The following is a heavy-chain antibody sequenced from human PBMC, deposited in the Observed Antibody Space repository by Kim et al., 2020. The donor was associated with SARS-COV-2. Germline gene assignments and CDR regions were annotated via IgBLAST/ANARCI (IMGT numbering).Heavy chain of an antibody. V-gene: IGHV4-34*01. Sequence: SETLSLTCAVYGGSFSGYYWSWIRQPPGKGLEWIGEINHSGSTNYNPSLKSRVTISVDTSKNQFSLKLSSVTAADTAVYYCARSLGRRYGTDYWGQGTLVTVSS. CDR1: GGSFSGYY. CDR2: INHSGST. D-gene: IGHD3-3*01. J-gene: IGHJ4*02. CDR3: ARSLGRRYGTDY.